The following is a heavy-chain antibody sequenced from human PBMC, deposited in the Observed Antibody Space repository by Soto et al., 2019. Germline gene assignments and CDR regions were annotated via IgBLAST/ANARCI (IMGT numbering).Heavy chain of an antibody. J-gene: IGHJ6*03. Sequence: EVQLVQSGAEVKKPGESLKISCKGSGYSFTSYWIGWVRQMPGKGLEWMGIIYPGDTDTRYSPSFQGQVTISADKSISTAYLQWSSLKASDTAMYYCAKCSGSYYNDYYYYMDVWGKGTTVTVSS. CDR2: IYPGDTDT. D-gene: IGHD3-10*02. V-gene: IGHV5-51*03. CDR3: AKCSGSYYNDYYYYMDV. CDR1: GYSFTSYW.